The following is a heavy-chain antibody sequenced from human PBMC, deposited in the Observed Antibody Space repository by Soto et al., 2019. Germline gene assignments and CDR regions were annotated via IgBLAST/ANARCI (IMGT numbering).Heavy chain of an antibody. CDR1: GFTFSNAW. D-gene: IGHD3-10*02. Sequence: GGSLRLSCAASGFTFSNAWMSWVRQAPGKGLEWVGRIKSKTDGGTTDYAAPVKGRFTISRDDSKNTLYLQMNSLKTEDTAVYYCTTAIRRSVRYFDYWGQGTLVTVSS. J-gene: IGHJ4*02. CDR2: IKSKTDGGTT. CDR3: TTAIRRSVRYFDY. V-gene: IGHV3-15*01.